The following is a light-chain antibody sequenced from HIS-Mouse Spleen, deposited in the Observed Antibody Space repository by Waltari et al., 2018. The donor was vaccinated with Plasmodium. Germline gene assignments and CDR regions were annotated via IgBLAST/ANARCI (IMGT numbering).Light chain of an antibody. CDR2: DVS. V-gene: IGLV2-11*01. J-gene: IGLJ2*01. CDR3: CSYAGSYTLV. CDR1: SSDVGGYNY. Sequence: QSALTQPRSVSGSPGQSVTISCTGTSSDVGGYNYVSRYQQHHGKAPKRMIYDVSKRPSGVPERLSGSKSGNTDSLTISGLQAEDEADYYCCSYAGSYTLVFGGGTKLTVL.